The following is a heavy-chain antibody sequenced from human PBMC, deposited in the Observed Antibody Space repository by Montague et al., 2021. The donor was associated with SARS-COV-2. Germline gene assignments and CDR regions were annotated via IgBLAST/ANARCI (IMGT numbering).Heavy chain of an antibody. D-gene: IGHD3-10*01. CDR1: GFPFSTSW. V-gene: IGHV3-7*01. Sequence: SLRLSCAASGFPFSTSWMNWVRQTPAKGLEWVANIDPDGSTKSYVDSVKGRVTMTRDNAKNSLSLHINSLRVDDTAVYYCAEWFGEQNVWGQGTTVTVSS. J-gene: IGHJ6*02. CDR3: AEWFGEQNV. CDR2: IDPDGSTK.